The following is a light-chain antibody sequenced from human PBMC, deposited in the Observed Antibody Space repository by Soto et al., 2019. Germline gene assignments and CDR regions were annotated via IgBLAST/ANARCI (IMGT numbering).Light chain of an antibody. J-gene: IGLJ2*01. CDR3: SSHAGGGSVV. CDR1: ARDVGRYNL. CDR2: EAT. V-gene: IGLV2-23*01. Sequence: QSALTQPASVSGSPGQSITISCTGSARDVGRYNLVSWYQQHPGKAPKLMIYEATKRPSGVSNRFSGSKSGNTASLTISGLQAEDEADYYCSSHAGGGSVVFGGGTKVTVL.